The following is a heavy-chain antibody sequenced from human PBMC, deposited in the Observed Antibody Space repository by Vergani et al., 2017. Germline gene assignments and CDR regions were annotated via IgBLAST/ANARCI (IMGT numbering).Heavy chain of an antibody. D-gene: IGHD7-27*01. CDR1: GGSISSGDYY. CDR2: IYTSGST. J-gene: IGHJ3*02. CDR3: ARVPLTGMGIAFDI. V-gene: IGHV4-61*02. Sequence: QVQLQESGPGLVKPSQTLPLTCTVSGGSISSGDYYWSWIRQPAGKGLEWIGRIYTSGSTDYNPSLKSRVTISLDTSKNQFSLRLSSVTAADTAVYYCARVPLTGMGIAFDIWGQGTMVTVSS.